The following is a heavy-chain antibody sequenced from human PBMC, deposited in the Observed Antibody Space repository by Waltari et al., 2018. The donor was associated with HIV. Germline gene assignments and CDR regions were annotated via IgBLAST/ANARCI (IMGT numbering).Heavy chain of an antibody. CDR2: INQDGRAS. J-gene: IGHJ4*02. D-gene: IGHD1-7*01. V-gene: IGHV3-7*01. CDR3: ARGLNWNYGFF. Sequence: EVQLVESGGGLVQPGGSLRLSCTTSGFIFSNFWMSWVRQAPGRGLEGVAKINQDGRASYAVRSVKGRFTVSRDNAKTSLYLQMNSLRAEDTAVYYCARGLNWNYGFFWGQGSLVTVSS. CDR1: GFIFSNFW.